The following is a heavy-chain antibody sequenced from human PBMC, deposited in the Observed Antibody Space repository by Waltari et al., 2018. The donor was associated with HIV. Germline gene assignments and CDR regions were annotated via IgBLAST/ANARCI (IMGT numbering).Heavy chain of an antibody. CDR2: ISGKRGST. V-gene: IGHV3-9*01. CDR3: AKGGVARSYYHYYGMDV. CDR1: GFTFDDYA. D-gene: IGHD5-12*01. Sequence: EVQLVESGGGLVQPGRSLRLSCAASGFTFDDYAMNWVRQAPGKGREGVSGISGKRGSTGYADTVKGRFTISRDNAKNSLYLQMNSLRAEDTALYYCAKGGVARSYYHYYGMDVWGQGTTVTVSS. J-gene: IGHJ6*02.